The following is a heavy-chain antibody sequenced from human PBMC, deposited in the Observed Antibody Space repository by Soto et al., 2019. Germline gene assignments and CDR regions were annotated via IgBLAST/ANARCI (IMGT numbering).Heavy chain of an antibody. CDR1: GYTFTSYG. D-gene: IGHD6-19*01. CDR2: ISAYNGNT. J-gene: IGHJ6*02. CDR3: ARDRGGWYFGYYYYGMDV. V-gene: IGHV1-18*01. Sequence: ASLKVSCKASGYTFTSYGISWVRQAPGQGLEWMGWISAYNGNTNYAQKLQGRVTMTTDTSTSTAYMELRSLRSDDTAVYYCARDRGGWYFGYYYYGMDVWGQGTTVTVSS.